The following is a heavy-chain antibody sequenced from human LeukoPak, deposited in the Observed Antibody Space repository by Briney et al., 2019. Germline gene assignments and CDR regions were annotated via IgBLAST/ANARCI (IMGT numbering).Heavy chain of an antibody. D-gene: IGHD6-19*01. Sequence: PGGSLRLSCAASGFTFSSYAMPWVRQAPGKGLEYVSAISSNGGSTYYANSVKGRFTISRDNSKNTLYLQMGSLRAEDMAVYYCARDVERRLNSRGGFDYWGQGTLVTVSS. J-gene: IGHJ4*02. CDR2: ISSNGGST. V-gene: IGHV3-64*01. CDR3: ARDVERRLNSRGGFDY. CDR1: GFTFSSYA.